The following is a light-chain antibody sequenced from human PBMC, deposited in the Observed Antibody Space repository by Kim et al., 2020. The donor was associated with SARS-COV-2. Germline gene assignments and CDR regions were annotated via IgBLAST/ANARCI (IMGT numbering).Light chain of an antibody. CDR2: AAS. V-gene: IGKV1-39*01. CDR3: QQSYITPFT. Sequence: ASVGDRVTITCRTTQIISSHLNWYQQKPGRAPKLLISAASTLQGGVPSRFSGSGSETDFTLTISSLQPEDFATYFCQQSYITPFTFGPGTKVDIK. CDR1: QIISSH. J-gene: IGKJ3*01.